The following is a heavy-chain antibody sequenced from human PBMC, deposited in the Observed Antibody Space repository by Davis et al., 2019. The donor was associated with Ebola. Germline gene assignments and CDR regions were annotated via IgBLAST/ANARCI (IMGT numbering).Heavy chain of an antibody. J-gene: IGHJ4*02. CDR2: ISGSGGTT. CDR1: GFTFSSHA. CDR3: ARGGSSGWKNFDY. Sequence: PGGSLRLSCAASGFTFSSHAMTWVRQAPGQGLAWVSSISGSGGTTSYADSVKGRFTISRDNSKNTLFLQMNSLRAEDTAMYYCARGGSSGWKNFDYWGQGTLVTVSS. D-gene: IGHD6-19*01. V-gene: IGHV3-23*01.